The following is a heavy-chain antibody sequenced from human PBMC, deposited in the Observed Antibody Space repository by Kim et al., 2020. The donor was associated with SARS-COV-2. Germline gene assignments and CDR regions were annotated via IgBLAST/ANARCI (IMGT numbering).Heavy chain of an antibody. CDR3: ARELIVGRGRYFDY. Sequence: EQKFQGRVTITADESTSTAYMELSSLRSEDTAVYYCARELIVGRGRYFDYWGQGTLVTVSS. J-gene: IGHJ4*02. V-gene: IGHV1-69*01. D-gene: IGHD2-15*01.